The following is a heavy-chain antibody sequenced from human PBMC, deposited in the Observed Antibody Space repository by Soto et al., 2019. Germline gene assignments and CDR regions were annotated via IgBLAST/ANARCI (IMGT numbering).Heavy chain of an antibody. Sequence: SVKVSCKASGGTFSSYAISWVRQAPGQGLEWMGGIIPIFGTANYAQKFQGRVTITADESTSTAYMELSSLRSEDTAVYYCARFYSSSSDDFDYWGQGTLVTAPQ. CDR2: IIPIFGTA. J-gene: IGHJ4*02. CDR3: ARFYSSSSDDFDY. V-gene: IGHV1-69*13. D-gene: IGHD6-6*01. CDR1: GGTFSSYA.